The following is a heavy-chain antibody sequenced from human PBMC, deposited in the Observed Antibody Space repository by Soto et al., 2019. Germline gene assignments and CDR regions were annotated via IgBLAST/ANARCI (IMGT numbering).Heavy chain of an antibody. CDR3: ARESEDLTSNFDY. J-gene: IGHJ4*02. CDR2: ISSTTNYI. Sequence: EVQLVESGGGLVKPGGSLRLSCAASGLSISNYTVNWVRQAPGKGLEWVSSISSTTNYIYYGDSMKGRFTISRDNAKNSLYLEMNSLRAEDTAVYYCARESEDLTSNFDYWGQGTLVTVSS. V-gene: IGHV3-21*02. CDR1: GLSISNYT.